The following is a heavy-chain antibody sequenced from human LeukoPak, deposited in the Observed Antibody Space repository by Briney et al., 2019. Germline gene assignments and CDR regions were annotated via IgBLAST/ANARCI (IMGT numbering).Heavy chain of an antibody. CDR3: TTWVGAHFDF. V-gene: IGHV3-74*01. Sequence: GGSLRLSCAASGFTFSRYWMHWVRQAPGKGLVWVSRINSDGSSTSYADSVEGRFTISRDNAKNTLYLQMNSLRAEDAAVYFCTTWVGAHFDFWGQGTLVTVSS. J-gene: IGHJ4*02. CDR1: GFTFSRYW. CDR2: INSDGSST. D-gene: IGHD1-26*01.